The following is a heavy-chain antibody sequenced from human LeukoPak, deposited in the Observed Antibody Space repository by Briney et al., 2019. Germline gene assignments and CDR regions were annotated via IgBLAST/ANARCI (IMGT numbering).Heavy chain of an antibody. Sequence: GASVKVSCKASGYTLTSHGISWVRQAPGQGLEWMGWISTYSGNTNYAQKFQDRVTMTTDTSTSTAYMDLRSLKSDDTAVYYCATGGFCSGGSCYPRADYWGQGTLVTVSS. D-gene: IGHD2-15*01. J-gene: IGHJ4*02. CDR1: GYTLTSHG. CDR2: ISTYSGNT. CDR3: ATGGFCSGGSCYPRADY. V-gene: IGHV1-18*01.